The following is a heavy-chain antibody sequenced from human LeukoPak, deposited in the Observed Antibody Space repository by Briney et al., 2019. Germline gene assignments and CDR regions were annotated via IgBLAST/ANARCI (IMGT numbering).Heavy chain of an antibody. Sequence: SETLSLTCTVSGGSISSYYWSWIRQPPGKGLEWIGEINHSGSTNYNPSLKSRVTISVDTSKNQFSLKLSSVTAADTAVYYCARADTLSDHFDYWGQGTLVTVSS. CDR2: INHSGST. D-gene: IGHD2-2*02. CDR1: GGSISSYY. J-gene: IGHJ4*02. CDR3: ARADTLSDHFDY. V-gene: IGHV4-34*01.